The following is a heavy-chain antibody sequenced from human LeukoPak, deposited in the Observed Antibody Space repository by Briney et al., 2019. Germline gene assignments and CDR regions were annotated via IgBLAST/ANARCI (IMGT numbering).Heavy chain of an antibody. J-gene: IGHJ5*02. CDR1: GYTFTSYG. D-gene: IGHD3-10*01. Sequence: ASVKVSCXASGYTFTSYGISWVRQARGQGLEWMGWISAYNGNTNYAQKLQDRVTMTTDTSTSTAYMELRSLRSDDTAVYYCATMVRGVNWFDPWGQGTLVTVSS. CDR3: ATMVRGVNWFDP. CDR2: ISAYNGNT. V-gene: IGHV1-18*01.